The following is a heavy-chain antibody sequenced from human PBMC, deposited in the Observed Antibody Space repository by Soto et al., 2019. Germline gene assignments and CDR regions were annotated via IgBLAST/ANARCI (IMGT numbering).Heavy chain of an antibody. CDR1: GFTFSSYS. J-gene: IGHJ4*02. V-gene: IGHV3-48*02. CDR2: ISGRSSTI. CDR3: ARVTGTSPPRFDY. Sequence: EVQLVESGGGLVQPGGSLRLSCAASGFTFSSYSMNWVRQAPGKGLEWVSYISGRSSTIYYADSVKGRFTISRDNAKNSLYRQMNSLRDEDTAVYYCARVTGTSPPRFDYWGQGTLVTVSS. D-gene: IGHD1-20*01.